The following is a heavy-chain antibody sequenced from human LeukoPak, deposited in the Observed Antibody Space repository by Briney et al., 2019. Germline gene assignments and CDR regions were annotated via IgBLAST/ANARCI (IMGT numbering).Heavy chain of an antibody. CDR1: GFTFSSYG. Sequence: GGSLRLSCAASGFTFSSYGMHWVRQAPGKGLEWVAFIRYDGNNKYYADSVKGRFTISRDNSKNTLYLQMNSLRAEDTAVYYCAKELRYFDWLYYFDYWGQGTLVTVSS. CDR2: IRYDGNNK. D-gene: IGHD3-9*01. CDR3: AKELRYFDWLYYFDY. V-gene: IGHV3-30*02. J-gene: IGHJ4*02.